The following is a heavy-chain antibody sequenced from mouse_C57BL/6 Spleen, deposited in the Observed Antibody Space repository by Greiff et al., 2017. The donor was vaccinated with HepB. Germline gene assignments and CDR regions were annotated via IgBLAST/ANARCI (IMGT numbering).Heavy chain of an antibody. Sequence: QVQLQQPGAELVMPGASVKLSCKASGYTFTSYWMHWVKQRPGQGLEWIGEIDPSDSYTNYNQKFKGKSTLTVDKSSSTADMQLSSLTSEDSAVYYCASLGRRYYFDYWGQGTTLTVSS. CDR3: ASLGRRYYFDY. D-gene: IGHD4-1*01. V-gene: IGHV1-69*01. CDR1: GYTFTSYW. CDR2: IDPSDSYT. J-gene: IGHJ2*01.